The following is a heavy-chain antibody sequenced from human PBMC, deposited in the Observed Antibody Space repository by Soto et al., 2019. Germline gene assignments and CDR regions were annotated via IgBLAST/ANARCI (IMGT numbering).Heavy chain of an antibody. D-gene: IGHD2-21*02. CDR2: IYYSGST. Sequence: TSETLSLTCTVSGGSVSSSGYYWGWIRQPPGKGLEWIGSIYYSGSTYYNPSLKSRVTISVDTSKNQFSLKLSSVTAADTAVYYSANEVTANIAFDIWGRGTMVTVSS. CDR1: GGSVSSSGYY. J-gene: IGHJ3*02. V-gene: IGHV4-39*01. CDR3: ANEVTANIAFDI.